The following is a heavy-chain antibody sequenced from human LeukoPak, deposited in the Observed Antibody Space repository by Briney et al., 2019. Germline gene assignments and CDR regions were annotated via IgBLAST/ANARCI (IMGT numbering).Heavy chain of an antibody. CDR3: SRSAYYDGSGNYYDY. D-gene: IGHD3-22*01. Sequence: GGSLRLSCATSGFTFSSYWMHWVRQAPGKGLVWVSRISDGGSTTTYADSVKGRFTISRDNAKNTLYLQMNGLRAEDTAVYYCSRSAYYDGSGNYYDYWGQGTLVTVSS. V-gene: IGHV3-74*01. J-gene: IGHJ4*02. CDR2: ISDGGSTT. CDR1: GFTFSSYW.